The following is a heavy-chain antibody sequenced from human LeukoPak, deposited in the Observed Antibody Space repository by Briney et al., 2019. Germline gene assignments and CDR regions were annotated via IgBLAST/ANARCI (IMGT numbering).Heavy chain of an antibody. CDR3: ARDQSGYDPFDH. CDR1: GFTFSDAW. CDR2: IKQDGSEK. V-gene: IGHV3-7*04. D-gene: IGHD5-12*01. Sequence: GGSLRLSCAASGFTFSDAWMSWVRQAPGKGLEWVANIKQDGSEKYYVDSVKGRFTISRDNAKNSLYLQMNSLRAEDTAVYYCARDQSGYDPFDHWGQGTLVTVSS. J-gene: IGHJ4*02.